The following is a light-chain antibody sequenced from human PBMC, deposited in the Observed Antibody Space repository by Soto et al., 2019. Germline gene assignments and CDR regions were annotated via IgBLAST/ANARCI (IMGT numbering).Light chain of an antibody. CDR1: QTVSSNY. J-gene: IGKJ1*01. V-gene: IGKV3-20*01. Sequence: IILTQSPDTLSLSPGESATVSRRASQTVSSNYLAWCQQRPGQAPRLLIYDASNRAAGIPDRFSGSGSGTDFTLTISRLEPEDFAVYYCQQYGTSPRTFGQGTKVDIK. CDR2: DAS. CDR3: QQYGTSPRT.